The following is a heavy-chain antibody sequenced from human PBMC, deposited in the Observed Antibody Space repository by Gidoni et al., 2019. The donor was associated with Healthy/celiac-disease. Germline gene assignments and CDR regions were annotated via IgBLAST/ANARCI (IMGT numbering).Heavy chain of an antibody. Sequence: EVQLLESGGGLVQPGGSLRLSCAASGFPFSSYAMSWVRQAAGKGLEWVAALSGSGGSTYYADSVKGRFTISRDNSKNTLYLQMNSLRAEDTAVYYCAKSAFGGAGKGYFDYWGQGTLVTVSS. CDR3: AKSAFGGAGKGYFDY. D-gene: IGHD2-15*01. J-gene: IGHJ4*02. V-gene: IGHV3-23*01. CDR2: LSGSGGST. CDR1: GFPFSSYA.